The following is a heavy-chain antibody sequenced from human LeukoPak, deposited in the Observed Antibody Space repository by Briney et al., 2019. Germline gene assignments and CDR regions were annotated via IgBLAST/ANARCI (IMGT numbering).Heavy chain of an antibody. CDR3: AREGLSGFVDY. D-gene: IGHD6-19*01. CDR1: GFTFSSYD. CDR2: IGTAGDT. V-gene: IGHV3-13*01. J-gene: IGHJ4*02. Sequence: GGSLRLSCTASGFTFSSYDMHWVRQATGKGLEWVSAIGTAGDTYYPGSVKGRFTISRENAKNSLYLQMNSLRAEDTAVYYCAREGLSGFVDYWGQGTLVTVSS.